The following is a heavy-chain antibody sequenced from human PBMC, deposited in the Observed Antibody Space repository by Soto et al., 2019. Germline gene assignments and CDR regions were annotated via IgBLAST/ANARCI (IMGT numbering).Heavy chain of an antibody. CDR1: GFTFSNAW. D-gene: IGHD6-13*01. J-gene: IGHJ4*02. V-gene: IGHV3-15*07. CDR3: TADRWVLHNIAAAGKKFHY. CDR2: IKSKTDGGTT. Sequence: EVQLVESGGGLVKPGGSLRLSCAASGFTFSNAWMNWVRQAPGKGLELVGRIKSKTDGGTTDYAAPVKGRFTVSRDDSKNTLYVQMNSLKTEDTAVYYCTADRWVLHNIAAAGKKFHYWGQGTLVTVSS.